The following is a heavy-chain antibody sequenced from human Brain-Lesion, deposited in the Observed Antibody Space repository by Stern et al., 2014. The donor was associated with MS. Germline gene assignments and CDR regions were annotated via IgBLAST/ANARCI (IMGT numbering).Heavy chain of an antibody. D-gene: IGHD6-13*01. J-gene: IGHJ4*02. V-gene: IGHV4-4*02. CDR1: GGSISSSNW. CDR2: SDHSGST. CDR3: ARFPASRPHVFDS. Sequence: QVQLQESGPGLVKPSGTLSLTCAVSGGSISSSNWWSWVRQSPGKGLEWIGESDHSGSTIYNPSLKSRVTLSVNKSKTRFPRTRCSVTAADTAVYFCARFPASRPHVFDSWGQGTLVTVSS.